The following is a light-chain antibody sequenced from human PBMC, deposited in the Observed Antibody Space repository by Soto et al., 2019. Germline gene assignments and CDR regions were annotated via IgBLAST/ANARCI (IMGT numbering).Light chain of an antibody. V-gene: IGKV3-15*01. Sequence: MTQSPSSLSASVGDRVTVICRASQSVSSKLAWYQQKPGQAPRLLFYGASTGATGIPARFSGSGSEAEFTLSISSLQSEDFAVYYCQQYNNWPGTFGQGTKVEIK. CDR3: QQYNNWPGT. CDR2: GAS. CDR1: QSVSSK. J-gene: IGKJ1*01.